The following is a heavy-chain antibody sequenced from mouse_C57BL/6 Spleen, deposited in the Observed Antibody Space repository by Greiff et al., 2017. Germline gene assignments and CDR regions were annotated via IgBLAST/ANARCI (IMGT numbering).Heavy chain of an antibody. J-gene: IGHJ2*01. V-gene: IGHV1-54*01. CDR3: ARRSYDYDAGFDY. CDR1: GYAFTNYL. D-gene: IGHD2-4*01. Sequence: QVQLQQSGAELVRPGTSVKVSCKASGYAFTNYLIEWVKQRPGQGLEWIGVINPGSGGTNYNEKFKGKATLTADKSSSTAYMQLSSLTSEDSAVYFCARRSYDYDAGFDYWGQGTTLTVSS. CDR2: INPGSGGT.